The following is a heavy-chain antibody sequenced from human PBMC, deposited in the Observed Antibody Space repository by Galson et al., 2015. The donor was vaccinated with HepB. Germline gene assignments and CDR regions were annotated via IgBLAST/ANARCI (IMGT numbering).Heavy chain of an antibody. CDR1: GFTLSSYS. J-gene: IGHJ3*02. Sequence: SLRLSCAASGFTLSSYSMNWVRQAPGKGLEWVSYISSSSSTIYYADSVKGRFTISRDNAKNSLYLQMNSLRDEDTAVYYCARGGNFFVGNAFDIWGQGTMVTVSS. D-gene: IGHD2-21*01. CDR2: ISSSSSTI. V-gene: IGHV3-48*02. CDR3: ARGGNFFVGNAFDI.